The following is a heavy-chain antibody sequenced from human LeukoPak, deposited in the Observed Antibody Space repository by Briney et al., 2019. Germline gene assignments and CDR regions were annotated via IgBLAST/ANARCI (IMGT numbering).Heavy chain of an antibody. CDR1: GFTFDDYS. CDR2: ISWNSGTI. J-gene: IGHJ3*02. Sequence: GRSLRLSCAASGFTFDDYSMHWVRQAPGKGLEWVSGISWNSGTIGYADSVNGRFTISRDNAKNSLYMQMNSLRAEDAALYYCAKPLVPSSALGVDAFDIWGQGTMVTVSS. V-gene: IGHV3-9*01. CDR3: AKPLVPSSALGVDAFDI. D-gene: IGHD6-19*01.